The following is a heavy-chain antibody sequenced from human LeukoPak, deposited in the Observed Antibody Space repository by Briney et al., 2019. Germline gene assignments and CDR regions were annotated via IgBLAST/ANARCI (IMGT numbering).Heavy chain of an antibody. J-gene: IGHJ4*02. D-gene: IGHD3-10*01. CDR1: GFTFSSSP. Sequence: GGSLRLSCSASGFTFSSSPMHWVRQAPGKGLEYVSSINPSGSFVSYADFAKGRFTISRDNWRNTLHLQMNSLTPDDTAIYYCVREMGSGAHYCLEFWGQGALVTVSA. V-gene: IGHV3-64D*06. CDR2: INPSGSFV. CDR3: VREMGSGAHYCLEF.